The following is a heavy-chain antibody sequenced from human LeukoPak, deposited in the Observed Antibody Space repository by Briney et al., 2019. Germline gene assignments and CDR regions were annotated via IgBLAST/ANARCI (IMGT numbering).Heavy chain of an antibody. CDR1: GGSFSGYY. D-gene: IGHD6-13*01. Sequence: TTSETLSLTCAVYGGSFSGYYWSWIRQPPGKGLEWIGEINHSGSTNYNPSLKSRVTISVDTSKNQFSLKLSSVTAADTAVYYCASGKYSSSWYGSPYFDYWGQGTLVTVSS. CDR2: INHSGST. CDR3: ASGKYSSSWYGSPYFDY. J-gene: IGHJ4*02. V-gene: IGHV4-34*01.